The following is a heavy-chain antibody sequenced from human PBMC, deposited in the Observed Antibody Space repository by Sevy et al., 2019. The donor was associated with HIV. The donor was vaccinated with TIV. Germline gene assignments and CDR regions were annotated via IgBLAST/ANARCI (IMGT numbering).Heavy chain of an antibody. Sequence: AGGSLRLSCAASGFTFSSYSMNWVRQAPGKGLEWVSSISSSSSYIYYADSVKGRFTISRDNAKNSLYLQMNSLRAEDTAVYYCARERLGFDYDFWSGSLFDPWGQGTLVTVSS. V-gene: IGHV3-21*01. CDR1: GFTFSSYS. D-gene: IGHD3-3*01. CDR3: ARERLGFDYDFWSGSLFDP. J-gene: IGHJ5*02. CDR2: ISSSSSYI.